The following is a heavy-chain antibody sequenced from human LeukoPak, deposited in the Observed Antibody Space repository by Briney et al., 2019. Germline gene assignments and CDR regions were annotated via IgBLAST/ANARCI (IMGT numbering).Heavy chain of an antibody. CDR2: IRYDGSNK. V-gene: IGHV3-30*02. D-gene: IGHD3-9*01. J-gene: IGHJ4*02. CDR1: GFTFSSYG. Sequence: GGSLRLSCAASGFTFSSYGMHWVRQAPGKGLEWVAFIRYDGSNKYYADSVKGRFTISRDNSKNTLYLQMNSLRAEDTAVYYCAKVSLSLGYFDWCPKFDYWGQGTLVTVSS. CDR3: AKVSLSLGYFDWCPKFDY.